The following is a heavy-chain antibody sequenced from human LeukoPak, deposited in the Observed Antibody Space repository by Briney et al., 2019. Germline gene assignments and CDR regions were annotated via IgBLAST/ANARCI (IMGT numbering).Heavy chain of an antibody. D-gene: IGHD3-3*01. CDR1: GGSISSGGYY. CDR2: IYYSGST. V-gene: IGHV4-31*03. J-gene: IGHJ4*02. CDR3: ARGVADPQGHFDY. Sequence: SSETLSLTCTVSGGSISSGGYYWSWIRQHPGKGLEWIGYIYYSGSTNYNPSLKSRVTISVDTSKNQFSLKLSSVTAADTAVYYCARGVADPQGHFDYWGQGTLVAVSS.